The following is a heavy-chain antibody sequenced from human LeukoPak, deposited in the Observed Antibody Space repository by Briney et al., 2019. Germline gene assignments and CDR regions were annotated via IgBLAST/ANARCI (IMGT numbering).Heavy chain of an antibody. Sequence: PSETLSLTSAVSGVSFNDYYWSWVRQTPRRRLEWIWEINHSGYTNDSPSLKSRVTLSIDTSRKQFSLNLRSVTVADTGIYYCTRMTTGHDYWGQGTLVTVSS. V-gene: IGHV4-34*01. CDR2: INHSGYT. CDR1: GVSFNDYY. D-gene: IGHD4-17*01. CDR3: TRMTTGHDY. J-gene: IGHJ4*02.